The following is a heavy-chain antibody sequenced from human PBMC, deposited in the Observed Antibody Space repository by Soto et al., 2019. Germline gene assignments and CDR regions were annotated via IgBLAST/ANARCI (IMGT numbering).Heavy chain of an antibody. V-gene: IGHV1-18*01. Sequence: ASVKVSCKASGYTFTIYDISWVRQAPGQGLEWMGWISPYNGNTDYAQKLQGRVTMTTDTSTSTAYMELRSLRSDDTAVYYCARGGYSGYCIDYWGQGTLVTVSS. J-gene: IGHJ4*02. CDR3: ARGGYSGYCIDY. D-gene: IGHD5-12*01. CDR2: ISPYNGNT. CDR1: GYTFTIYD.